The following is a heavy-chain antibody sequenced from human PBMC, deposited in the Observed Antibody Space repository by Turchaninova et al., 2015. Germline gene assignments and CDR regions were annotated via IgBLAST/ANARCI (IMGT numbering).Heavy chain of an antibody. J-gene: IGHJ5*02. Sequence: QVQLQESGPGLVKPSEPLSLTCAVPCSPLSSGFHWGWVRQPPGKGGEWIGSIYHSGSTYYNPSLKSRVTISVDTSKNQFSLKLSSVTAADTAVFYCARLRLYGASEWWFDPWGQGTLVTVSS. V-gene: IGHV4-38-2*01. CDR3: ARLRLYGASEWWFDP. CDR1: CSPLSSGFH. CDR2: IYHSGST. D-gene: IGHD3-3*01.